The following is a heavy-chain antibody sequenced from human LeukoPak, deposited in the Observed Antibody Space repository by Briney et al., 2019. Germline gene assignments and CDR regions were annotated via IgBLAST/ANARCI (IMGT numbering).Heavy chain of an antibody. V-gene: IGHV4-39*01. CDR3: ATMVRGATPHPDY. Sequence: SETLSLTCTVSGGSISSNNYYWGWIRQPPGKGLEWIGSIYYSGSTYYNPSLKSRVTISVDTSKSQFSVKLSSVTAADTAVYYCATMVRGATPHPDYWGQGTLVTVSS. J-gene: IGHJ4*02. CDR2: IYYSGST. CDR1: GGSISSNNYY. D-gene: IGHD3-10*01.